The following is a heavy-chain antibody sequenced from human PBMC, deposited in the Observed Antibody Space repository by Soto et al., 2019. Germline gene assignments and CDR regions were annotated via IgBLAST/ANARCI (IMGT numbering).Heavy chain of an antibody. Sequence: QVQLQESGPGLVKPSQTLSLTCTVSGGSISSGGYYWSWIRQHPGKGLERIGYIYYSGSTYYNPSLKSRVTISVDTSKNQFSLKLSSVTAADTAVYYCARSLLWFGELLSPRFDYWGQGTLVTVSS. V-gene: IGHV4-31*03. D-gene: IGHD3-10*01. CDR2: IYYSGST. J-gene: IGHJ4*02. CDR3: ARSLLWFGELLSPRFDY. CDR1: GGSISSGGYY.